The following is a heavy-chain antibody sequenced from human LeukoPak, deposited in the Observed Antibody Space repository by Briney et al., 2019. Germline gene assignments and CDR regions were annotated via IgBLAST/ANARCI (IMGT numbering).Heavy chain of an antibody. V-gene: IGHV1-69*04. D-gene: IGHD5-12*01. J-gene: IGHJ3*02. CDR2: IIPILGIA. CDR1: GYTFTSYG. Sequence: SVKVSCKASGYTFTSYGISWLRQAPGQGLEWMGRIIPILGIANYAQKFQGRVTITADKSTSTAYMELSSLRSEDTAVYYCARGLEGFSGYEVDFDIWGQGTMVTVSS. CDR3: ARGLEGFSGYEVDFDI.